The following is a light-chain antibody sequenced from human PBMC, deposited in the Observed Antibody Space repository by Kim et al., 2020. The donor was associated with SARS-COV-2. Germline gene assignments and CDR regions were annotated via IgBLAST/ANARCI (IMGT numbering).Light chain of an antibody. Sequence: SSELTQDPAVSVALGQTVRITCQGDSLRSYYASWYQQKPGQAPIVVISGKNNRTSGIPDRFSGSSSGNTASLTITGAQAEDEADYFCSSRDSNGYVLFGGGTQLTVL. CDR1: SLRSYY. CDR2: GKN. CDR3: SSRDSNGYVL. V-gene: IGLV3-19*01. J-gene: IGLJ2*01.